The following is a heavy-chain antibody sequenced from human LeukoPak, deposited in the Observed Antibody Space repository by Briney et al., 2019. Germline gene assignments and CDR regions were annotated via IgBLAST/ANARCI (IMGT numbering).Heavy chain of an antibody. J-gene: IGHJ4*02. CDR1: GFSFTSYA. V-gene: IGHV3-23*01. CDR2: ITGSGGTK. CDR3: AKEFSAVAGSFDY. D-gene: IGHD6-19*01. Sequence: GGSLRLSCAASGFSFTSYAMSWVRQAPGKGLEWVSAITGSGGTKYYADSVKGRFTISRDKSKNTLYLQMNSLSAEDTAVYYCAKEFSAVAGSFDYWGQGTLVTVSS.